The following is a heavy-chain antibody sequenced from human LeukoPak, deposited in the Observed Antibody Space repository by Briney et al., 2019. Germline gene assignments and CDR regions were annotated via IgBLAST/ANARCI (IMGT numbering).Heavy chain of an antibody. CDR2: INPNSGGT. Sequence: ASVKVSSKASGYTFTDYYLHCVRQAPGQGLEWMVWINPNSGGTNYAQTFQGRVAMTRDTSITTAYLELSRLRSEDTAVYYCARIGYNHCFDYWGQGTLVTVSS. D-gene: IGHD5-24*01. V-gene: IGHV1-2*02. CDR1: GYTFTDYY. CDR3: ARIGYNHCFDY. J-gene: IGHJ4*02.